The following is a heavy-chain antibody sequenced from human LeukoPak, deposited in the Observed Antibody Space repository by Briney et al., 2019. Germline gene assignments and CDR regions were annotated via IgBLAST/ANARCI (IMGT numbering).Heavy chain of an antibody. CDR2: INPNSGGT. D-gene: IGHD3-9*01. CDR3: ARPYYDILTADDAFEI. Sequence: VASVKVSCKASGYSFTSYGISWVRQAPGQGLEWMGWINPNSGGTNYAQKFQGRVTMTRDTSISTAYMEMSRLKSDDTAVYYCARPYYDILTADDAFEIWGQGTMVTVSS. J-gene: IGHJ3*02. CDR1: GYSFTSYG. V-gene: IGHV1-2*02.